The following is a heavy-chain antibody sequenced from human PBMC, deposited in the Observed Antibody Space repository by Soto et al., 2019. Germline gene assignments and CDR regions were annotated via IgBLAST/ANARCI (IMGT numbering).Heavy chain of an antibody. Sequence: XVKVSCKASGYTFTRYYMHWVRQAPGQGLEWMGISNPSGGSTSYAQKFQGRVTMTRDTSTSTVYMELSSLRSEDTAVYYCAREAFGGDYYTDFDYWGQGTLVTVSS. V-gene: IGHV1-46*03. CDR2: SNPSGGST. CDR1: GYTFTRYY. D-gene: IGHD4-17*01. J-gene: IGHJ4*02. CDR3: AREAFGGDYYTDFDY.